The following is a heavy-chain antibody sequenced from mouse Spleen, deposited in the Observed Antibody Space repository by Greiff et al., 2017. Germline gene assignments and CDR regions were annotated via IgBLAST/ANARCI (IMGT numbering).Heavy chain of an antibody. CDR3: ARLGGNYYASMDY. CDR1: GYTFTSYW. J-gene: IGHJ4*01. D-gene: IGHD1-1*01. Sequence: QVQLQQPGAELVMPGASVKLSCKASGYTFTSYWMHWVKQRPGQGLEWIGELDPSDSYTNYNQTFKGKATLTVDKSSSTAYMQLSSLTSEDSAVYYCARLGGNYYASMDYWGQGTSVTVSS. V-gene: IGHV1-69*01. CDR2: LDPSDSYT.